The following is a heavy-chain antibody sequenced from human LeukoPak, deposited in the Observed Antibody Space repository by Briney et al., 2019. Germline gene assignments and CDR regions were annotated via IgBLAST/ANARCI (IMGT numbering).Heavy chain of an antibody. J-gene: IGHJ4*02. CDR2: ISGSGGST. CDR3: ANHVGMDYFDY. CDR1: GFTFSSYA. V-gene: IGHV3-23*01. D-gene: IGHD5-24*01. Sequence: GGSLRLSCAASGFTFSSYAMSWVRQAPGKGLEWVSAISGSGGSTYYADSVKGRFTVSRDNSKNTLYLQMNSLRAEDTAVYYCANHVGMDYFDYWGQGTLVTVSS.